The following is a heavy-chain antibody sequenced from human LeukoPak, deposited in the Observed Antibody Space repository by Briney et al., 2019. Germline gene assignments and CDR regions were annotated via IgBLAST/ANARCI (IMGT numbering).Heavy chain of an antibody. V-gene: IGHV1-18*01. D-gene: IGHD6-13*01. CDR2: ISGYNGNT. CDR1: GYSFSSFG. CDR3: ARDSPYSGSALGFDY. J-gene: IGHJ4*02. Sequence: GASVKVSCKASGYSFSSFGISWVRQAPGQGLEWMGWISGYNGNTNYAQKLQGRVTMTTDTSTSTVYMELRSLRSDDTAVYYCARDSPYSGSALGFDYWAQGTLVTVSS.